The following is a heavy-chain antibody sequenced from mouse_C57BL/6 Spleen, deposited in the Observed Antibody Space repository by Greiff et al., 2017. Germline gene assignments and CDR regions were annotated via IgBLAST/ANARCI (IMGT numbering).Heavy chain of an antibody. Sequence: EVKLVESGGDLVKPGGSLKLSCAASGFTFSSYGMSWVRQTPDKRLEWVATISSGGSYTYYPDSVKGRFTISRDNAKNTLYLQMSSLKSEDTAMDYCARHARGDYYFDYWGQGTTLTVSS. V-gene: IGHV5-6*02. CDR2: ISSGGSYT. CDR1: GFTFSSYG. CDR3: ARHARGDYYFDY. D-gene: IGHD3-3*01. J-gene: IGHJ2*01.